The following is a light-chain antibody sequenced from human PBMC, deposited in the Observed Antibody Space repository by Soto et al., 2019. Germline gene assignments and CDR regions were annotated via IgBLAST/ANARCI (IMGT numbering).Light chain of an antibody. J-gene: IGKJ2*01. CDR2: SAS. Sequence: DIQMPQSPSSLSASVGDRVIITCRASQGIRDALGWYQQKPGKVPKRLIYSASSLQNGVPSRFSGSGSETLFTLTISSLQPEDFATYFCLQHSDYPFTFGQGTRLEI. CDR3: LQHSDYPFT. CDR1: QGIRDA. V-gene: IGKV1-17*01.